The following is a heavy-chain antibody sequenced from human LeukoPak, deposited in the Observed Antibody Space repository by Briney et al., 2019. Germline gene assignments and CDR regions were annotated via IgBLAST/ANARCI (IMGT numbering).Heavy chain of an antibody. CDR2: ISSSSSYI. D-gene: IGHD5-24*01. J-gene: IGHJ4*02. CDR1: GFTFSSYS. V-gene: IGHV3-21*01. Sequence: GGSLRLSCAASGFTFSSYSMNWVRQAPGKGLEWVSSISSSSSYIYYADSVKGRLTISRDNAKNSLYLQMNSLRAEDTAVYYCARDLAGYNYGGYWGQGTLVTVSS. CDR3: ARDLAGYNYGGY.